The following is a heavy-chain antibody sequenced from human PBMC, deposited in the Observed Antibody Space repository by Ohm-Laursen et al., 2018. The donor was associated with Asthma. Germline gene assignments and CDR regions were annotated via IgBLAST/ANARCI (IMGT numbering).Heavy chain of an antibody. J-gene: IGHJ4*02. CDR1: GGTFSSYA. Sequence: SVKVSCKVSGGTFSSYAISWVRQAPGQGLEWMGGIIPIFGTANYAQKFQGRVTITADESTSTAYMELSSLRSEDTAVYYCANGYSSSNGFDYWGQGTLVTVSS. V-gene: IGHV1-69*13. D-gene: IGHD6-6*01. CDR2: IIPIFGTA. CDR3: ANGYSSSNGFDY.